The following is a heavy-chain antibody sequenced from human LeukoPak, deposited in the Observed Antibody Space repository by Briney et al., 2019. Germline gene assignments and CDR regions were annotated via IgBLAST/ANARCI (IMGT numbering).Heavy chain of an antibody. J-gene: IGHJ4*02. CDR2: ISSNTNYK. Sequence: PGGSLRLSCAASGFTFSAYNMNWVRQAPGKGLEWAASISSNTNYKYYADSLKGRFTVSRDNAKNSLFLQMNSLRAEDTAVYYCARGAGVLGLGGDHWGQGTLVTVSS. CDR3: ARGAGVLGLGGDH. D-gene: IGHD3-16*01. CDR1: GFTFSAYN. V-gene: IGHV3-21*01.